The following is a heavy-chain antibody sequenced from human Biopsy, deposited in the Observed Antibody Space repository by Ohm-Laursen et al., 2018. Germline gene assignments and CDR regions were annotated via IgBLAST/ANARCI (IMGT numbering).Heavy chain of an antibody. CDR2: VHYTGST. V-gene: IGHV4-59*01. Sequence: SQTLSLTCTVSGGSISGYYWTWIRQPPGKGLEWIGYVHYTGSTDYNPSLQSRVTISVDTSKNHFSLRLRSVTPADTAIYYCARDRGYYSDRTVPGYFDLWGRGTLVTVSS. D-gene: IGHD3-22*01. CDR1: GGSISGYY. J-gene: IGHJ2*01. CDR3: ARDRGYYSDRTVPGYFDL.